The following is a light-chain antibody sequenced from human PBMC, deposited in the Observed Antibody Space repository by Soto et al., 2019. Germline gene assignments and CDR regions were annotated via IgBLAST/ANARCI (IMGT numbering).Light chain of an antibody. CDR1: QSVSSSF. J-gene: IGKJ4*01. CDR2: GAS. CDR3: QQYGSSPLT. V-gene: IGKV3-20*01. Sequence: EIVLTQSPGTLSLSPGERATLSCRASQSVSSSFLAWYQQKPGQAPRLLIYGASSRATGIPDRFSGSGSGTDSTLTIRRLEPEDVAVYYCQQYGSSPLTFGGGTKVEIK.